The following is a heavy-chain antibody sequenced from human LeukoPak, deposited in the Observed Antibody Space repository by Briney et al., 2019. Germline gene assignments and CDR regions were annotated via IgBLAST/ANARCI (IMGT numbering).Heavy chain of an antibody. Sequence: GGSLRLSCAASGFTFDDYAMHWVRQVPGKGLMWVSRIESNGLTLYADSVRDRFTISRDNGKSTIYLQMNGLRVDDTAIYYCAKAATYFYGSVTYDWFESWGQGTLVTVSS. CDR1: GFTFDDYA. CDR2: IESNGLT. CDR3: AKAATYFYGSVTYDWFES. J-gene: IGHJ5*01. D-gene: IGHD3-10*01. V-gene: IGHV3-74*01.